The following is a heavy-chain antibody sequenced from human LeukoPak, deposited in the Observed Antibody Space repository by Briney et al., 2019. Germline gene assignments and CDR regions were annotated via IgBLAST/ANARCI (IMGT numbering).Heavy chain of an antibody. Sequence: SQTLSLTCAISGDSVSSNSAAWNWIRQSPSRGLEWLGRTYYRSKWYNDYAVSVKSRITINPDTSKNQFSLQLNSVTPEDTAVYYCARTWGLQIYYYYYMDVWGKGTTVTVSS. CDR1: GDSVSSNSAA. CDR2: TYYRSKWYN. J-gene: IGHJ6*03. V-gene: IGHV6-1*01. CDR3: ARTWGLQIYYYYYMDV. D-gene: IGHD3-16*01.